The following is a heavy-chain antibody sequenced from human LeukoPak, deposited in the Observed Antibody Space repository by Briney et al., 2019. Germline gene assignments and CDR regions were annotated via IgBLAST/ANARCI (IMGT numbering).Heavy chain of an antibody. J-gene: IGHJ6*02. Sequence: SQTLSLTCAISGDSFSSNSAAWNWIRQSPSRGLEWLGRTYYRSKWYNDYAVSVKSRITINPDTSKNQFSLQLNSVTPEDTAVYYCARVELRAMAGNGYGIDVWGQGTTVTVSS. CDR3: ARVELRAMAGNGYGIDV. CDR2: TYYRSKWYN. V-gene: IGHV6-1*01. CDR1: GDSFSSNSAA. D-gene: IGHD5-24*01.